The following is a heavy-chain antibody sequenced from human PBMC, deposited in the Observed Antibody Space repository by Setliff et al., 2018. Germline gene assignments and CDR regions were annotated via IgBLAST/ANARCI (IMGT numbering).Heavy chain of an antibody. CDR2: AYYNGDS. Sequence: SETLSLTCTVSGGSLSGSLRGYAVFWGWIRQSPGKELEWIGSAYYNGDSYYNPSLKSRVTMSVDTSRNQFSLHLISVTAADTAVYYCARHVGTRSRGYNYYYYFMDVWGKGPTVTVSS. CDR1: GGSLSGSLRGYAVF. J-gene: IGHJ6*03. CDR3: ARHVGTRSRGYNYYYYFMDV. V-gene: IGHV4-39*01. D-gene: IGHD3-10*01.